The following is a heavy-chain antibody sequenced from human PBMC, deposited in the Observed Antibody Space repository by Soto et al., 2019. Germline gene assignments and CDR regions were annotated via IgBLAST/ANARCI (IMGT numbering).Heavy chain of an antibody. CDR2: IYYSGST. CDR1: GGSISSGGYY. D-gene: IGHD6-13*01. V-gene: IGHV4-31*03. J-gene: IGHJ6*03. CDR3: ARSWQQLVHFYYMDV. Sequence: PSETLSLTCTVSGGSISSGGYYLSWIRQHPGKGLEWIGYIYYSGSTYYNPSLKSRVTISVDTSKNQFSLKLSSVTAADTAVYYCARSWQQLVHFYYMDVWGKGTTVTVSS.